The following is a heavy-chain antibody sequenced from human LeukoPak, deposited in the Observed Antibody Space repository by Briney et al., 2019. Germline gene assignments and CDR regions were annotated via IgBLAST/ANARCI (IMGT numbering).Heavy chain of an antibody. CDR2: IWYDESNK. J-gene: IGHJ4*02. CDR3: ARVGHDYGDYLFDY. V-gene: IGHV3-33*01. Sequence: PGGSLRLSCAASGFTFSSYGMHWVRQAPGKGLEWVAVIWYDESNKYYADSVKGRFTISRDNSKNTLYLQMNSLRAEDTAVYYCARVGHDYGDYLFDYWGQGTLVTVSS. D-gene: IGHD4-17*01. CDR1: GFTFSSYG.